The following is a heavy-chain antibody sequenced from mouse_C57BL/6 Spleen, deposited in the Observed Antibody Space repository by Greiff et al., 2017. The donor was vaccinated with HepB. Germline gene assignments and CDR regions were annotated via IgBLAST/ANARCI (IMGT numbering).Heavy chain of an antibody. Sequence: VKLVESGAELARPGASVKMSCKASGYTFTSYKMHWVKQRHGQGLEWIGYINPSSGYTKYNQKFKDKATLTADKTSSTDYMQLSSLTSEDSAVYDSAKDYSSRATMDYWGQGTSVTVSS. V-gene: IGHV1-4*01. J-gene: IGHJ4*01. CDR1: GYTFTSYK. CDR2: INPSSGYT. CDR3: AKDYSSRATMDY. D-gene: IGHD1-1*01.